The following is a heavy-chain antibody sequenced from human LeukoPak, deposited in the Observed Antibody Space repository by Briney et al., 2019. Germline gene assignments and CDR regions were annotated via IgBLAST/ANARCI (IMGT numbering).Heavy chain of an antibody. Sequence: SETLSLTCAVYGGSFSGYYWSWIRQPPGKGLEWIGEINHSGSTNYNPSLKSRVTISVDTSKNQFSLKLSSVTAADTAVYYCDFWAVASKNCSGGSCSTFDYWGQGTLATVSS. CDR2: INHSGST. CDR1: GGSFSGYY. J-gene: IGHJ4*02. CDR3: DFWAVASKNCSGGSCSTFDY. V-gene: IGHV4-34*01. D-gene: IGHD2-15*01.